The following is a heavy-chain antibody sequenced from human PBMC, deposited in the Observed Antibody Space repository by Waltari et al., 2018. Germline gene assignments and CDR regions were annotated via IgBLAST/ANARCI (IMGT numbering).Heavy chain of an antibody. CDR1: GYTFTSYG. CDR3: ARDLSPLIVVVVAATPLGY. V-gene: IGHV1-18*01. D-gene: IGHD2-15*01. CDR2: ISAYNGNT. Sequence: QVQLVQSGAEVKKPGASVKVSCKASGYTFTSYGISWVRQAPGQGLEWMGWISAYNGNTSYAQKLQGRVTMTTDTSTSTAYMELRSLRSDDTAVYYCARDLSPLIVVVVAATPLGYWGQGTLVTVSS. J-gene: IGHJ4*02.